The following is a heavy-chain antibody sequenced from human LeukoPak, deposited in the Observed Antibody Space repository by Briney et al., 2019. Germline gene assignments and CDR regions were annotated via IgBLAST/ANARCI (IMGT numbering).Heavy chain of an antibody. D-gene: IGHD2-15*01. J-gene: IGHJ4*02. CDR3: ARGAYCSGGSCYFLDY. CDR1: GGTFSSDA. CDR2: IIPILGIA. Sequence: ASVKVSCKASGGTFSSDAISWVRQAPGQGLEWLGRIIPILGIANYAQKFQGRVTITADKSTSTAYMELSSLRSEDTAVYYCARGAYCSGGSCYFLDYWGQGTLVTVSS. V-gene: IGHV1-69*04.